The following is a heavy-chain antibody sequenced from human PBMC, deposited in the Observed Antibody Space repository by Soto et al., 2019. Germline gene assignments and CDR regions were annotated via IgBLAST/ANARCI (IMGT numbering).Heavy chain of an antibody. CDR1: GGTFSSYT. CDR3: AGDIAGGSSFDS. Sequence: QVQLVQSGAEVKKPGSSVKVSCKASGGTFSSYTISWVRQAPGQGLEWMGRIIPILGIANYAQKFQVRVTITADKSTSTAYLELRSLRSEDTAVYYCAGDIAGGSSFDSWGQGNLVTVSS. D-gene: IGHD2-15*01. J-gene: IGHJ4*02. CDR2: IIPILGIA. V-gene: IGHV1-69*08.